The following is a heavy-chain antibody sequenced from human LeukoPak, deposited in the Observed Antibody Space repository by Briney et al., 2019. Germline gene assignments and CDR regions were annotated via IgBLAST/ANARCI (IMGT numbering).Heavy chain of an antibody. J-gene: IGHJ5*02. CDR1: GGSISSHY. D-gene: IGHD5-18*01. CDR2: IYSSGSS. CDR3: ASGGRSYHSHGKFDP. V-gene: IGHV4-4*07. Sequence: SETLSLTCTVSGGSISSHYWSWVRQPAGKGLEWIGRIYSSGSSNYNPSLKSRVTMSVDTSRKQLSLQVRSVTAADTAVYYCASGGRSYHSHGKFDPWGQGTLVTVSS.